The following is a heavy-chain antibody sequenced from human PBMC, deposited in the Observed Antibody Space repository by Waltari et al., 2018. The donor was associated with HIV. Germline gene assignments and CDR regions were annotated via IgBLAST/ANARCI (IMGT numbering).Heavy chain of an antibody. Sequence: EVQLVESGGGLVQPGRSLRLSGAAPRFTFDNYAMHWVRQAPGKGLEWVSGISWNSGSIGYADSVKGRFTISRDNAKNSLYLQMNSLRAEDTALYYCAKDGQFAAPWGQGTLVTVSS. CDR2: ISWNSGSI. V-gene: IGHV3-9*01. CDR1: RFTFDNYA. CDR3: AKDGQFAAP. J-gene: IGHJ5*02.